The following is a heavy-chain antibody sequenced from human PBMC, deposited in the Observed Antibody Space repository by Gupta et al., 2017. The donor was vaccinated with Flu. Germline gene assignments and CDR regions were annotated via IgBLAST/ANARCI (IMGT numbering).Heavy chain of an antibody. CDR1: GFTFSSYG. V-gene: IGHV3-33*01. CDR2: IWYDGSNK. Sequence: QVQLVESGGGVVQPGRSLRLSCAASGFTFSSYGMHWVRQAPGKGLEWVAVIWYDGSNKYYADSVKGRFTISRDNSKNTLYLQMKRMRAEDTAVYYCAREGRVTEGNWFDPWGQGTLVTVSS. CDR3: AREGRVTEGNWFDP. D-gene: IGHD4-11*01. J-gene: IGHJ5*02.